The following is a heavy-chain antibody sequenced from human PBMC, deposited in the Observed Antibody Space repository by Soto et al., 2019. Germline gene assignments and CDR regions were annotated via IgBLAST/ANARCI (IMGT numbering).Heavy chain of an antibody. D-gene: IGHD1-20*01. CDR2: IYYSGST. J-gene: IGHJ4*02. CDR1: GGSISSGGYY. Sequence: QVQLQESGPGLVKPSQTLSLTCTVSGGSISSGGYYWSWIRQHPGKGLEWIGYIYYSGSTYYNPSLKSRISISVDTSKNQFYLKLSSVTAEATAVYYCARGHDPIVNYYFDYWGQGTLVTVSS. CDR3: ARGHDPIVNYYFDY. V-gene: IGHV4-31*03.